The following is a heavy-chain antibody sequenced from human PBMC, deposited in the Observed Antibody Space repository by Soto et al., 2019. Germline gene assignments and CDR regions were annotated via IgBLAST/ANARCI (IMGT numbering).Heavy chain of an antibody. CDR3: ARGGDYYDTNWFDP. V-gene: IGHV4-34*01. D-gene: IGHD3-22*01. Sequence: PSETLSLTCAVYGGSFSGYYWSWIRPPPGKGLEWIGEINHSGSTNYNPSLKSRVTISVDTSKNQFSLKLSSVTAADTAVYYCARGGDYYDTNWFDPWGQGTLVTVSS. J-gene: IGHJ5*02. CDR1: GGSFSGYY. CDR2: INHSGST.